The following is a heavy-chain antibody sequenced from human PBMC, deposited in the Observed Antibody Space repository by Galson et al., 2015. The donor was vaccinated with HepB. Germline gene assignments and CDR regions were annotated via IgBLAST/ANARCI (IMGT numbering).Heavy chain of an antibody. Sequence: SVKVSCKASGYTFTSYYMHWVRQAPGQGLEWMGIINPDGGSTNYTQKFQGRVTMTKDTSTSTVYMELTSLTSEDTAVYYCTRAVDQDFQNWGQGTLVTVSS. D-gene: IGHD5-12*01. CDR2: INPDGGST. J-gene: IGHJ1*01. CDR1: GYTFTSYY. CDR3: TRAVDQDFQN. V-gene: IGHV1-46*01.